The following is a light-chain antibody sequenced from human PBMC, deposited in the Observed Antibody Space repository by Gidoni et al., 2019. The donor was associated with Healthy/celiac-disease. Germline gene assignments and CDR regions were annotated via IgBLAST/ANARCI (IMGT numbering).Light chain of an antibody. CDR2: GAS. CDR3: QQYNNWPPLT. CDR1: QSVSSD. Sequence: EIVMTQSPATLSVSPGERATLSCRASQSVSSDLAWYQQKPGLAPRLLIDGASTRATGIPARFSGSGSGTEFTLTISSLQSEDFAIYYCQQYNNWPPLTFGGGTKVEFK. V-gene: IGKV3-15*01. J-gene: IGKJ4*01.